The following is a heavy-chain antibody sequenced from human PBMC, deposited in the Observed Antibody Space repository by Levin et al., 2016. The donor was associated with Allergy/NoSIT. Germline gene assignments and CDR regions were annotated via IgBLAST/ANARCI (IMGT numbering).Heavy chain of an antibody. CDR2: IKRKIDGETT. D-gene: IGHD3-22*01. J-gene: IGHJ4*02. CDR1: GFTLDNSW. CDR3: TADTPDSGGPGFDS. V-gene: IGHV3-15*01. Sequence: GESLKISCADSGFTLDNSWMNWVRQAPGKGLEWVGRIKRKIDGETTDYAAPVKGRFTISRDDSRHMVYLQMNSLRTDDTAMYYCTADTPDSGGPGFDSWGQGTLVTVSS.